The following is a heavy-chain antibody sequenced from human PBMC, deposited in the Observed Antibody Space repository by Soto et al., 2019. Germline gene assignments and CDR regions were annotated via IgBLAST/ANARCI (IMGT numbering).Heavy chain of an antibody. J-gene: IGHJ4*02. CDR3: AKWGYSYGYGSVVY. CDR1: GFTFSSYA. Sequence: EVQLLESGGGLVQPGVSLRLSCAASGFTFSSYAMSWVRQAPGKGLEWVSAISGSGGSTYYADSVKGRFTISRDNSKNTLYLQMNSLRAEDTAVYYCAKWGYSYGYGSVVYWGQGTLVTVSS. D-gene: IGHD5-18*01. V-gene: IGHV3-23*01. CDR2: ISGSGGST.